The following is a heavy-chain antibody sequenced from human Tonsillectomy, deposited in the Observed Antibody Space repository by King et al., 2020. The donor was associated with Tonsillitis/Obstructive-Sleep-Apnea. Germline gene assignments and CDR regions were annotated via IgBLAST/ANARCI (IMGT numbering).Heavy chain of an antibody. Sequence: QLVQYGAEVKKPGASVKVSCKVSGYTLTELSMHWVRQAPGKGLEWMGGFDPEDGETIYAQKFQGRVTMTEDTSTDTAYMELSSLRSEDTAVYYCATIQTVRYCSSTSCTDYWGQGTLVTVSS. CDR1: GYTLTELS. J-gene: IGHJ4*02. CDR3: ATIQTVRYCSSTSCTDY. CDR2: FDPEDGET. D-gene: IGHD2-2*01. V-gene: IGHV1-24*01.